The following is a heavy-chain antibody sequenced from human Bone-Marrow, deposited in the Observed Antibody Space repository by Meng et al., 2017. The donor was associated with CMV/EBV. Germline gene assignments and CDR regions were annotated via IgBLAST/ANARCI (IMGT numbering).Heavy chain of an antibody. D-gene: IGHD6-13*01. V-gene: IGHV3-23*01. CDR3: AKTKRSWHIAAAGSYFDY. Sequence: GESLKISCSASGFTFSSYAMSWVRQAPGKGLEWVSAISGSGGSTYYADSVKGRFTISRDNSKNTLYLQMNSLRAEDTAVYYCAKTKRSWHIAAAGSYFDYWGQGPLVPVAS. J-gene: IGHJ4*02. CDR1: GFTFSSYA. CDR2: ISGSGGST.